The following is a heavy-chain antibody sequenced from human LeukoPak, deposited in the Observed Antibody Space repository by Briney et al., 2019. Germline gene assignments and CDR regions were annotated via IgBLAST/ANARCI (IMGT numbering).Heavy chain of an antibody. J-gene: IGHJ4*02. V-gene: IGHV4-4*02. Sequence: PSETLSLTCAVSGGSISSSNWWSWVRQPPGKGLEWIGESYHSGSTNYNPSLKSRVTISVDKSKNQFSLKLSSVTAADTAVYYCARVAAAAVMGDYFDYWGQGTLVTVSS. CDR3: ARVAAAAVMGDYFDY. CDR2: SYHSGST. CDR1: GGSISSSNW. D-gene: IGHD6-13*01.